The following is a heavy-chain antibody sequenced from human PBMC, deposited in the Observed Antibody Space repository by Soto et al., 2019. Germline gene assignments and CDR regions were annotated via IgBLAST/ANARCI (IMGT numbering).Heavy chain of an antibody. D-gene: IGHD3-10*01. Sequence: PSETLSLTCTVSRGSVRRSTYYWDWIRQTPGKGLEWIASIYYSGSTYYNPSLKSLVTISVDTSKNQSSLKLSSVTAADTAVYYCARHEWYYGSGSYYRPSWRFDHWGQGTLVTVS. J-gene: IGHJ5*02. CDR3: ARHEWYYGSGSYYRPSWRFDH. CDR1: RGSVRRSTYY. V-gene: IGHV4-39*01. CDR2: IYYSGST.